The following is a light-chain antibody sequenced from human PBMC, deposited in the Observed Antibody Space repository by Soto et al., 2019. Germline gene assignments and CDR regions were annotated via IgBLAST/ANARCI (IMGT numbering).Light chain of an antibody. CDR2: GAS. CDR1: QSVTTQ. CDR3: QQYGGSTRT. J-gene: IGKJ1*01. V-gene: IGKV3-20*01. Sequence: IVLTQSPGTLSLSPGERATLSCRASQSVTTQLAWYQQKPGQAPRLIIHGASSRATGVPDMITGSGSGTDFTLSISRLEPEDFAVYYCQQYGGSTRTFGQGTKGDIK.